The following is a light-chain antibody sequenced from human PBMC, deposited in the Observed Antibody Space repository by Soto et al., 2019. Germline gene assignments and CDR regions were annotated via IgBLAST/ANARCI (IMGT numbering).Light chain of an antibody. CDR3: LLYYGGAQLYV. V-gene: IGLV7-43*01. J-gene: IGLJ1*01. CDR2: STS. Sequence: QAVVTQEPSLTVSPGGTVTLTCASSTGAVTSGYYPNWFQQKPGQAPRALIYSTSNTHSWTPARFSGSLLGGKAALTLSGGQPEDEAEYYCLLYYGGAQLYVFGTGTKLTVL. CDR1: TGAVTSGYY.